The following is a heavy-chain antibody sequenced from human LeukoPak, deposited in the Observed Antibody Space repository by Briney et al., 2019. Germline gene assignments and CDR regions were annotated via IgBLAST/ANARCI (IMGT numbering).Heavy chain of an antibody. CDR2: FSSSSGTM. CDR3: ATVGSSWFYDY. J-gene: IGHJ4*02. CDR1: GFTFSTYR. D-gene: IGHD6-13*01. V-gene: IGHV3-48*01. Sequence: GGSLRLSCAASGFTFSTYRMNWVRQAPGKGLEWVSYFSSSSGTMYYADSVRGRFTISRDIAKNSLYLQMNSLRAEDTAVYYCATVGSSWFYDYWGQEPLVTVSS.